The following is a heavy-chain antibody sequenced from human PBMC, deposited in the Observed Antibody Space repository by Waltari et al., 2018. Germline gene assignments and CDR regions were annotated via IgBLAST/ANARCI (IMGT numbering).Heavy chain of an antibody. CDR1: GGSISSSSYY. D-gene: IGHD5-12*01. CDR2: ICYSGST. CDR3: ARLGNSGYDIDY. Sequence: QLQLQESGPGLGKPSETLSLTCTVSGGSISSSSYYWGWIRQPPGKGLEWIGSICYSGSTYYNPSLKSRVTISVDTSKNQFSLKLSSVTAADTAVYYCARLGNSGYDIDYWGQGTLVTVSS. V-gene: IGHV4-39*01. J-gene: IGHJ4*02.